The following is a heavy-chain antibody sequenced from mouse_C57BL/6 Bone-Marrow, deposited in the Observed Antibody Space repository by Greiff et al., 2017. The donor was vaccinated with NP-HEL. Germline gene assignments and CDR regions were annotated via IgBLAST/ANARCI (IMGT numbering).Heavy chain of an antibody. CDR1: GFNIKDDY. V-gene: IGHV14-4*01. CDR2: IDPENGDT. CDR3: PLWPQEAWFAY. D-gene: IGHD1-1*02. J-gene: IGHJ3*01. Sequence: VQLKESGAELVRPGASVKLSCTASGFNIKDDYMHWVKQRTEQGLEWIGWIDPENGDTEYASKFQGKATITADTSSNTAYLQLSSRTSQDTAVYFFPLWPQEAWFAYSGPGTLVTVSA.